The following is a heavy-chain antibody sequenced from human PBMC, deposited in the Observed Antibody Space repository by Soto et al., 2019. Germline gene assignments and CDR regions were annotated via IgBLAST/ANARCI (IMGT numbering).Heavy chain of an antibody. D-gene: IGHD2-2*02. CDR3: AKDQGGYMVSGMDV. V-gene: IGHV1-2*02. Sequence: QVQLVQYRAEVKKPGASVNVSCKASGYTFTDYYIYWLRQAPGHGLEWMGWINPNSGATNYAHNFQGRVTMTRDTSIRAAYMELSRLSSDDTAVYYCAKDQGGYMVSGMDVWGQGTTVTVSS. CDR2: INPNSGAT. J-gene: IGHJ6*02. CDR1: GYTFTDYY.